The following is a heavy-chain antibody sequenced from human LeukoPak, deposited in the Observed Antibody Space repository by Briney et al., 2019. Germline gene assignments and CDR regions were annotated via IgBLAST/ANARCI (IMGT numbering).Heavy chain of an antibody. CDR3: ARDYSGWYEFDY. V-gene: IGHV4-4*07. J-gene: IGHJ4*02. CDR2: IYISGST. Sequence: GSLRLSCAASGFTFSSYAMSWVRQAPGKGLEWIGRIYISGSTNYNPSLKSRVTMSVDTSKNQFSLKLSSVTAADTAVYYCARDYSGWYEFDYWGQGTLVTVSS. CDR1: GFTFSSYA. D-gene: IGHD6-19*01.